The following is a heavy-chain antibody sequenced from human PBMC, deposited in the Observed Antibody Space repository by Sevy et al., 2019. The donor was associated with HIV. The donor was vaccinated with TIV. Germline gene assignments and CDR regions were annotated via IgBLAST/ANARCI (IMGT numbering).Heavy chain of an antibody. J-gene: IGHJ4*02. D-gene: IGHD3-22*01. CDR2: IIPIFGTA. V-gene: IGHV1-69*06. Sequence: ASVKVSCKASGGTFSSYAISWVRQAPGQGLEWMGGIIPIFGTANYSQKFQGKVTITADKSTSTAYMELSSLRSEDTAVYYCARGMTRFDSSGYYDYPGLDYWGQGTLVTVSS. CDR3: ARGMTRFDSSGYYDYPGLDY. CDR1: GGTFSSYA.